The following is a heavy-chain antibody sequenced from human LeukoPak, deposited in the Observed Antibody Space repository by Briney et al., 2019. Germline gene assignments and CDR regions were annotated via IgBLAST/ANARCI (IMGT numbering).Heavy chain of an antibody. D-gene: IGHD6-19*01. V-gene: IGHV4-34*01. CDR1: GGSFSGYY. Sequence: PSETLSLTCAVYGGSFSGYYWSWIRQPPGKGLEWIGEINHSGSTNYNPSLKSRVTISIDTSKNQFSLKLSSVTAADTAVYYCTRRLIAVAGVVPFDYWGQGTLVTVSS. CDR2: INHSGST. J-gene: IGHJ4*02. CDR3: TRRLIAVAGVVPFDY.